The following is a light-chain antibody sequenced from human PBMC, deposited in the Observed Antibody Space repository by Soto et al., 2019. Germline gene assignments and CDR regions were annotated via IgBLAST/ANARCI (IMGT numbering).Light chain of an antibody. CDR1: QSISNY. Sequence: VLAQASATLSFPPRPRANHSCRASQSISNYLAWYRQKPGRAPRLLIYRASNRATGIPARFSGSRSGTDFTLSISSLEPEDFADYYCQQRSNWPITFGQGTQLEIK. CDR3: QQRSNWPIT. V-gene: IGKV3-11*01. CDR2: RAS. J-gene: IGKJ5*01.